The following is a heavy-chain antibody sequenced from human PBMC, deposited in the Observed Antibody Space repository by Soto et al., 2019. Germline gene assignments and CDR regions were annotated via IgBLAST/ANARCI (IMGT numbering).Heavy chain of an antibody. D-gene: IGHD2-15*01. CDR1: GYSITTYG. V-gene: IGHV1-18*01. Sequence: QVQLEQSGAEVKKPGASVRVSCEVSGYSITTYGTSWVRQAPGQGLEWMGWISGYNGKTRYAQKFQGRFTMTTDASTSTAYMELKSLRFDDTAISFCARDRVGRATVVPDDAFDIWGQGTMVTVSS. CDR2: ISGYNGKT. J-gene: IGHJ3*02. CDR3: ARDRVGRATVVPDDAFDI.